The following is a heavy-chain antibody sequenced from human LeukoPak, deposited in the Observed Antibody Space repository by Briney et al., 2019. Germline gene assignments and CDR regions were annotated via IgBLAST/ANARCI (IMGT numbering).Heavy chain of an antibody. D-gene: IGHD1-14*01. CDR1: GFTFSSYS. V-gene: IGHV3-21*01. CDR3: ARVRLQPRTLLDDAFDI. Sequence: GGSLRLSCAASGFTFSSYSMNWVRQAPGKGLEWVSSISTSSIYIYYADSLKGRFTISRDNAKNSPYLQMNSLRAEDTAVYYCARVRLQPRTLLDDAFDIWGQGTMVTVSS. J-gene: IGHJ3*02. CDR2: ISTSSIYI.